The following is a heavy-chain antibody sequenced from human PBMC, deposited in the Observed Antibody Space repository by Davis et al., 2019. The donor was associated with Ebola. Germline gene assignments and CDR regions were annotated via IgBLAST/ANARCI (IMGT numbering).Heavy chain of an antibody. CDR1: GFTFSSYA. J-gene: IGHJ6*02. V-gene: IGHV3-23*01. D-gene: IGHD3/OR15-3a*01. Sequence: GGSLRLSCAASGFTFSSYAMSWVRQAPGKGLEWVSAISGSGGSTYYADSVKGRFTISRDNSKNTLYLQMNSLRAEDTAVYYCARGTGLYYYYGMDVWGQGTTVTVSS. CDR2: ISGSGGST. CDR3: ARGTGLYYYYGMDV.